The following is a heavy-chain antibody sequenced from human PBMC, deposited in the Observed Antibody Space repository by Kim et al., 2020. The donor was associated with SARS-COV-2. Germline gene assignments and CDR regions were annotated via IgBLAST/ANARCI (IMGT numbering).Heavy chain of an antibody. V-gene: IGHV3-23*01. CDR3: AKGSGYYSSRSYNFDT. J-gene: IGHJ4*02. CDR2: ISGSGQSK. CDR1: GFTFNSFV. D-gene: IGHD3-10*01. Sequence: GGSLRLSCAASGFTFNSFVMSWVRQAPGKGLEWVASISGSGQSKDHADSVRGRLTISRDNSRDTLYLQMSGLRVEDTAVYYCAKGSGYYSSRSYNFDTWGQGIPLTVSS.